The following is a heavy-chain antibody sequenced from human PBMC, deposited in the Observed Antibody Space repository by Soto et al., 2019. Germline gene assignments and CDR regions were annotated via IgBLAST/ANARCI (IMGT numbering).Heavy chain of an antibody. V-gene: IGHV1-18*01. CDR2: ISAYNGNT. J-gene: IGHJ4*02. D-gene: IGHD2-2*01. CDR3: ARDSHFLGYCSSTSCYVVPDY. Sequence: ASVKVSCKASGYTFTSYGISWVRQAPGQGLEWMGWISAYNGNTNYAQKLQGRVTMTTDTSTSTAYMELRSLRSDDTAVYYCARDSHFLGYCSSTSCYVVPDYWGQGTLVTVSS. CDR1: GYTFTSYG.